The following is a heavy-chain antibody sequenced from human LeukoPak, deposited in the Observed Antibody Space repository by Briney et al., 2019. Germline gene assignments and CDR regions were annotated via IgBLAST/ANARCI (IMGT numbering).Heavy chain of an antibody. J-gene: IGHJ4*02. CDR2: IRYDGSNK. CDR1: GFTFSSYG. CDR3: ATQDTIFGVVTGPYYFDY. D-gene: IGHD3-3*01. V-gene: IGHV3-33*08. Sequence: GRSLRLSCAASGFTFSSYGMHWVRQAPGKGLEWVAFIRYDGSNKYYADSVKGRFTISRDNSKNTLYLQMNSLRAEDTAVYYCATQDTIFGVVTGPYYFDYWGQGTLVTVSS.